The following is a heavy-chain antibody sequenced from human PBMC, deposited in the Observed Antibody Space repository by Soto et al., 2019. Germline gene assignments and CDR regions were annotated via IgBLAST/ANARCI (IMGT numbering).Heavy chain of an antibody. CDR3: ARDGAIGGYDYFDY. V-gene: IGHV4-59*01. CDR2: IYYSGST. J-gene: IGHJ4*02. CDR1: GGSISSYY. Sequence: ETLSLTCTVSGGSISSYYWSWIRQPPGKGLEWIGYIYYSGSTNYNPSLKSRVTISVDTSKNQFSLKLSSVTAADTAVYYCARDGAIGGYDYFDYWGQGTLVTVSS. D-gene: IGHD5-12*01.